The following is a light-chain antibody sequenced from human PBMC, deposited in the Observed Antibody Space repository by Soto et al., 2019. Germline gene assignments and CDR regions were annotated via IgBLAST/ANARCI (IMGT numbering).Light chain of an antibody. Sequence: DIQMTQSPSTLSASVGDRVTITCRASQSISTWLAWYQQEPGKAPKLLIHKASSLQSGVPSRFSGSGSGTDFTLTISSLHPDDFATYYCQQYNSYASPTFGQGTRLEIK. J-gene: IGKJ5*01. V-gene: IGKV1-5*03. CDR3: QQYNSYASPT. CDR2: KAS. CDR1: QSISTW.